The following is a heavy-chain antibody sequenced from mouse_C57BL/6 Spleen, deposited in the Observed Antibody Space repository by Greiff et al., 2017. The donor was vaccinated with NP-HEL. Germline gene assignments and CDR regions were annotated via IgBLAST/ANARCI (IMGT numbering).Heavy chain of an antibody. Sequence: QVQLQQSGAELARPGASVKLSCKASGYTFTSYGISWVKQRTGQGLEWIGEIYPSSGNTYYNEKFKGKATLTADKSSSTAHKELRSLTSEDSAVYFCAREGTTAPYAMDYWGQGTSVTVSS. CDR1: GYTFTSYG. CDR3: AREGTTAPYAMDY. CDR2: IYPSSGNT. D-gene: IGHD1-2*01. J-gene: IGHJ4*01. V-gene: IGHV1-81*01.